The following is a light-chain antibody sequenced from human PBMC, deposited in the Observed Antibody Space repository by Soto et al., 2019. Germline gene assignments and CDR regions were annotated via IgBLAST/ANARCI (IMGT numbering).Light chain of an antibody. CDR2: GAS. V-gene: IGKV3-20*01. Sequence: EIVLTQSPGTLSLSPGERATLSCRASQSVNSKYLAWYQQKPGQGPRPLMYGASSRATGIPDRFSGSGSGTGFTLTISRLEPDDFAVYYCQQYDSQPRTFGQGTKVEIK. J-gene: IGKJ1*01. CDR3: QQYDSQPRT. CDR1: QSVNSKY.